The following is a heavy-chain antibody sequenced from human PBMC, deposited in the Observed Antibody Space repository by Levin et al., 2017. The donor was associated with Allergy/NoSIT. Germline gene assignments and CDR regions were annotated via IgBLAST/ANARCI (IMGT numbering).Heavy chain of an antibody. CDR2: IGGSGGNI. J-gene: IGHJ5*02. V-gene: IGHV3-23*01. CDR3: AKDRYCSGGSCFSDL. Sequence: PGGSLRLSCAASGFTFSSYAMSWVRQAPGKGLEWVSIIGGSGGNIFYADSLKGRFTISRDNSNNTLYLQMNSLRAEDTAVYYCAKDRYCSGGSCFSDLWGQGTLVTVSS. D-gene: IGHD2-15*01. CDR1: GFTFSSYA.